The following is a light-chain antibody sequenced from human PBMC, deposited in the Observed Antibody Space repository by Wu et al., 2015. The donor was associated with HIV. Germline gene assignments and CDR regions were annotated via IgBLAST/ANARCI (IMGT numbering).Light chain of an antibody. CDR2: GAT. CDR1: QTVTSGY. CDR3: QQYSDSIRT. Sequence: EVVLTQSPGTLSLSPGERATLSCRSSQTVTSGYLAWYQQKPGQAPRLLIYGATSRAIGTPDRFSGDGSEKDFTLTISRVEPEDFAVYYCQQYSDSIRTFGQGTKVEIK. V-gene: IGKV3-20*01. J-gene: IGKJ1*01.